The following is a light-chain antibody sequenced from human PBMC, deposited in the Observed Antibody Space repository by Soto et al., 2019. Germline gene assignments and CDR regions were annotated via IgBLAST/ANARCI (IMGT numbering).Light chain of an antibody. CDR2: GAS. Sequence: EIVMTHSPGTLSLSPCERATLSFSASQSVSSSYLAWYQQKPGQAPRLLIYGASSRATGIPDRFSGSGSGTDFTLTISRLEPEDFAVYYCQQYGSSPVTFGQGTKVDIK. J-gene: IGKJ1*01. CDR1: QSVSSSY. V-gene: IGKV3-20*01. CDR3: QQYGSSPVT.